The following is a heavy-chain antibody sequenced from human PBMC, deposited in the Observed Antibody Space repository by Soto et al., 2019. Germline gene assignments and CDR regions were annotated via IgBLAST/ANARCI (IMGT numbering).Heavy chain of an antibody. J-gene: IGHJ4*02. CDR1: GFTFSSYG. D-gene: IGHD3-3*01. CDR3: AKPPYYDFWSGHDY. V-gene: IGHV3-30*18. CDR2: ISYDGSNK. Sequence: PGGSLRLSCAASGFTFSSYGMHWVRQAPGKGLEWVAFISYDGSNKYYADSVKGRFTISRDNSKNTLYLQMNSLRAEDTAVYYCAKPPYYDFWSGHDYWGQGTLVTVSS.